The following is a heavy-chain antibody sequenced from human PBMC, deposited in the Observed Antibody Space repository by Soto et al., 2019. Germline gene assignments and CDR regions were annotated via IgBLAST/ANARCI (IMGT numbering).Heavy chain of an antibody. CDR1: AFTLSNYH. CDR2: IDASGTVI. V-gene: IGHV3-48*03. CDR3: ARDLTAYAMDV. Sequence: GGSLRLSCVASAFTLSNYHMDWVRQAPGKGLEWLSYIDASGTVIYYADSVRGRFTVSRDNAKNSLFLQMSILRAEDTAVYYCARDLTAYAMDVWGQGTTVTVSS. J-gene: IGHJ6*02. D-gene: IGHD2-2*01.